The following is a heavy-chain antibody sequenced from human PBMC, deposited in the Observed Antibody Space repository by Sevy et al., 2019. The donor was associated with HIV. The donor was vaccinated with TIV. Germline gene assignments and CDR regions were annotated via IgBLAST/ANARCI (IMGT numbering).Heavy chain of an antibody. Sequence: GGSLRLSCAASGFTFSSYWMSWVRQAPGKGLEWVANIKQDGSEKYYVDSVKGRFTISRDNSKNTVSLQMSSLRAEDTAIYCCAKLPSTVMFREKGYWGQGTRVTVSS. J-gene: IGHJ4*02. CDR1: GFTFSSYW. V-gene: IGHV3-7*03. CDR2: IKQDGSEK. D-gene: IGHD3-10*01. CDR3: AKLPSTVMFREKGY.